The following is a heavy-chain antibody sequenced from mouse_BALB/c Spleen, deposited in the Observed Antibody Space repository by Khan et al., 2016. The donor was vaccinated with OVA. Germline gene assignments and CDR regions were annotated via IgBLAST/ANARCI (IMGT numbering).Heavy chain of an antibody. Sequence: QVQLKESGPGLVAPSQSLSITCTVSGFSLSDYGVSWIRQPPGKGLEWLGVIWGGGSTYYNSALKSRLSISKDNSKRQVFLKMNSLQTDDTAIYYCAKGLWSYYFALDYWGQGTSVTVSS. CDR1: GFSLSDYG. CDR2: IWGGGST. V-gene: IGHV2-6-5*01. D-gene: IGHD1-1*02. CDR3: AKGLWSYYFALDY. J-gene: IGHJ4*01.